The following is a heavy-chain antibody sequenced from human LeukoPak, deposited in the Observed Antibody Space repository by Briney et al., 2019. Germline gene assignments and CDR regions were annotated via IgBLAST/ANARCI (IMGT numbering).Heavy chain of an antibody. Sequence: GGSLRLSCTASGFTFSNYAMTWVRQAPGKGLEWVANIKQDGSQKYYVDSVKGRFTISRDNAKNSLYLQMNSLRAEDTAVYYCARVDGPWGQGTLVTVSS. J-gene: IGHJ5*02. D-gene: IGHD3-9*01. V-gene: IGHV3-7*03. CDR2: IKQDGSQK. CDR3: ARVDGP. CDR1: GFTFSNYA.